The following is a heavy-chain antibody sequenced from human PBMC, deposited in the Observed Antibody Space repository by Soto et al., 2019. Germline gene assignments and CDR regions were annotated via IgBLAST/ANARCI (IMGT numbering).Heavy chain of an antibody. V-gene: IGHV1-18*01. CDR1: GYTFTSYG. CDR2: ISAYNGNT. D-gene: IGHD4-17*01. J-gene: IGHJ5*02. Sequence: QVQLVQSGAEVKKPGASVKVSCKASGYTFTSYGISWVRQAPGQGLEWMGWISAYNGNTNYAQKLQGRVTMTTDTSTSTAYLELRSLRSADTAVYYCARDKGPYGDYPNWFYPWGQGTLATVSS. CDR3: ARDKGPYGDYPNWFYP.